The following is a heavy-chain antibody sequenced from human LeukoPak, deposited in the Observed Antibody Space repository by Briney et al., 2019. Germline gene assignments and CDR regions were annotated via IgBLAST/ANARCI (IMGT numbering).Heavy chain of an antibody. CDR2: IYYSGST. CDR1: GGSIRSYY. V-gene: IGHV4-59*08. Sequence: SETLSLTCTVSGGSIRSYYWSWIRQPPGKGLEWIGYIYYSGSTDSNPSLKSRVTISVDTSKNQFSLKLSSVTAADTAVYYCARTYCSGGSCHFDYWGQGTMVTVSS. D-gene: IGHD2-15*01. CDR3: ARTYCSGGSCHFDY. J-gene: IGHJ4*02.